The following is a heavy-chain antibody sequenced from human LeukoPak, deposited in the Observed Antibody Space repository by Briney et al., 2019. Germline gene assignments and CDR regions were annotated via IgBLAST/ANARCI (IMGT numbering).Heavy chain of an antibody. CDR1: GASVSSIGYS. V-gene: IGHV4-30-2*05. CDR3: ARFAAGTREYGFWFDP. CDR2: IYTSGGT. D-gene: IGHD6-13*01. J-gene: IGHJ5*02. Sequence: PSETLSLTCGVSGASVSSIGYSWSWIRQPPGRGLEWIGRIYTSGGTDYNPSLKSRVTISVDTSKNQFSLKLSSVTAADTAVYYCARFAAGTREYGFWFDPWGQGTLVTVSS.